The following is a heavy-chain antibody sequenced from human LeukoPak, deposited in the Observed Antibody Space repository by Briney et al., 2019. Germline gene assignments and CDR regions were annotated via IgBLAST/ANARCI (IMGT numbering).Heavy chain of an antibody. CDR2: ISAYNSNT. V-gene: IGHV1-18*01. D-gene: IGHD5-24*01. J-gene: IGHJ5*01. CDR3: ARGATRDNWFDS. Sequence: ASVKVSCKASCYTFTSYGISWVRQAPGQGLAWMGWISAYNSNTNYAQKLQGRVTMTTDASTSTAYMELRSLRSDDTAVYYCARGATRDNWFDSWGQGTLVTVSS. CDR1: CYTFTSYG.